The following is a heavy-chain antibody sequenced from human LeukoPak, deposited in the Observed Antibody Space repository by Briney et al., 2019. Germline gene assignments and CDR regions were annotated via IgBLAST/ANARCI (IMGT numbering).Heavy chain of an antibody. CDR3: ARRRAASWSFDS. CDR1: GFTVSSNY. D-gene: IGHD6-13*01. CDR2: IYTDGRT. Sequence: GGSLRLSCAASGFTVSSNYMGWVRQAPGKGLEWVSVIYTDGRTYSADSMKGRFTLSRDNSKNTLYLQMSSLRAGDTAVYYCARRRAASWSFDSWGQGTLVTVPS. J-gene: IGHJ4*02. V-gene: IGHV3-66*04.